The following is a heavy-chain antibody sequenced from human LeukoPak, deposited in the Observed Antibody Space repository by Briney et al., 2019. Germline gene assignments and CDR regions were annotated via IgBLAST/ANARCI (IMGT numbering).Heavy chain of an antibody. D-gene: IGHD4-23*01. J-gene: IGHJ4*02. CDR2: IWYDGSNK. CDR1: GFTGITFSSYA. V-gene: IGHV3-33*08. Sequence: GGSLRLSCVASGFTGITFSSYAMSWVRQAPGKGLEWVAVIWYDGSNKYYADSVKGRFTISRDNSKNTLYLQMNSLRAEDTAVYYCATRSDYGGDSRTNYFDYWGQGTLVTVSS. CDR3: ATRSDYGGDSRTNYFDY.